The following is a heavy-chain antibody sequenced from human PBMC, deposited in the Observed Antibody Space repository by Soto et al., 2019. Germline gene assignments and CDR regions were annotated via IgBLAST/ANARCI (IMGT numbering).Heavy chain of an antibody. Sequence: QVQLVQSGAEVKKPGSSVKVSCKASGGTFSSYAISWVRQAPGQGLEWMGGIIPIFGTANYAQKVQGRVTITADESTSTAYMELSSLSSEDTAVYYCARGTIYGDYREDFDYWGQGTLAIVSS. V-gene: IGHV1-69*01. J-gene: IGHJ4*02. CDR3: ARGTIYGDYREDFDY. CDR1: GGTFSSYA. D-gene: IGHD4-17*01. CDR2: IIPIFGTA.